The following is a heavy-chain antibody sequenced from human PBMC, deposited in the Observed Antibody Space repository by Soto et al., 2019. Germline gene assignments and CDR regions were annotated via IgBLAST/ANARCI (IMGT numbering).Heavy chain of an antibody. D-gene: IGHD3-3*01. CDR3: ARDGDGYYDFWSGSTISYGLDV. Sequence: PGGSLRLSCAASGLAFSIYAMTWVRQAPGKGLEWVANIKQDGSEKYYVDSVKGRFTISRDDAKNSLYLQMNSLRAEDTAVYYCARDGDGYYDFWSGSTISYGLDVWVHGTTVAVSS. J-gene: IGHJ6*02. CDR2: IKQDGSEK. V-gene: IGHV3-7*01. CDR1: GLAFSIYA.